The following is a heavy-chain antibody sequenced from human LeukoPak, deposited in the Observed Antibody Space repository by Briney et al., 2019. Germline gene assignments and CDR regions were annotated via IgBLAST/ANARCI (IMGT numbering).Heavy chain of an antibody. V-gene: IGHV3-48*03. CDR1: GFTFSSYE. Sequence: GGSLRLSCAASGFTFSSYEMNWVRQAPGKGLEWVSYISSSGSTIYYADSVKGRFTISRDNAKNSLYLQMNRLRAEDTAVYYCARDAALYDITGYYYGMDVWGKGTTVTVSS. CDR3: ARDAALYDITGYYYGMDV. J-gene: IGHJ6*04. CDR2: ISSSGSTI. D-gene: IGHD3-9*01.